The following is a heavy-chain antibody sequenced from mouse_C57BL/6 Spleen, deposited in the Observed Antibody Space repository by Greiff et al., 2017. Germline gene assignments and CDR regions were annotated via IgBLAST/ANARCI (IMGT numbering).Heavy chain of an antibody. J-gene: IGHJ1*03. V-gene: IGHV1-61*01. CDR1: GYTFTSYW. CDR3: ARRVDGYYYWYFDV. CDR2: IYPSDSET. D-gene: IGHD2-3*01. Sequence: QVQLKQPGAELVRPGSSVKLSCKASGYTFTSYWMDWVKQRPGQGLEWIGNIYPSDSETHYNQKFKDKATLTVDKSSSTAYMQLSSLTSEDSAVYYCARRVDGYYYWYFDVWGTGTTVTVSS.